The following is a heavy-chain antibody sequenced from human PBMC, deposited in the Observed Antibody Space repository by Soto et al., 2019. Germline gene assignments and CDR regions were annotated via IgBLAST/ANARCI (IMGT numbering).Heavy chain of an antibody. CDR3: AKTRWFSRLGLDAFDI. CDR2: ISGSGGST. J-gene: IGHJ3*02. D-gene: IGHD2-15*01. CDR1: GFTFSSYA. V-gene: IGHV3-23*01. Sequence: GRSLRLSCAASGFTFSSYAMSWVRQAPGKGLEWVSAISGSGGSTYYADSVKGRFTISRDNSKNTLYLQMNSLRAEDTAVYYCAKTRWFSRLGLDAFDIWGQGTMVTVSS.